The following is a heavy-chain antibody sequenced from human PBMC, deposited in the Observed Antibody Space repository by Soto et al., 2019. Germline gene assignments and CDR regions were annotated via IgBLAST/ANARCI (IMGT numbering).Heavy chain of an antibody. V-gene: IGHV1-18*04. J-gene: IGHJ5*02. Sequence: ASVKFSCKSSGYTFSSYGVSWVRQAPGQGLEWMGWISAYNGHTYYAQKLQGRVTMTTDTSTSTAYMELRSLSSDDTAVYYCARDVASSGTTWFDTWGQGTLVTVSS. CDR1: GYTFSSYG. CDR2: ISAYNGHT. CDR3: ARDVASSGTTWFDT. D-gene: IGHD6-13*01.